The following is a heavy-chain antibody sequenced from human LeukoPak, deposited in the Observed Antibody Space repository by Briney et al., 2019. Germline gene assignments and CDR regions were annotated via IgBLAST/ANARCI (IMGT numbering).Heavy chain of an antibody. CDR1: GGSFSGYY. CDR3: ARGAPGLDYYYDSSGYYYVTYYFDY. D-gene: IGHD3-22*01. V-gene: IGHV4-34*01. J-gene: IGHJ4*02. CDR2: INHSGST. Sequence: SETLSLTCAVYGGSFSGYYWSWIRQPPGKGLEWIGEINHSGSTNYNPSLKSQVTISVDTSKNQFSLKLSSVTAADTAVYYCARGAPGLDYYYDSSGYYYVTYYFDYWGQGTLVTVSS.